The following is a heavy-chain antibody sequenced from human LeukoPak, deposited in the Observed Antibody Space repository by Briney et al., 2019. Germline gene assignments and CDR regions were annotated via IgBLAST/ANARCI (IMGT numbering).Heavy chain of an antibody. D-gene: IGHD5-24*01. V-gene: IGHV1-2*02. Sequence: ASVKVSCKASGYTFTGYYMHWVRQAPGQGLEWMGWINPNSGGTNYAQKFQGRVTMTRDTSISTAYMELSRLRSDDTAVYYCARGPLGGYNSAWFDPWGQGTLVTVSS. CDR2: INPNSGGT. CDR1: GYTFTGYY. J-gene: IGHJ5*02. CDR3: ARGPLGGYNSAWFDP.